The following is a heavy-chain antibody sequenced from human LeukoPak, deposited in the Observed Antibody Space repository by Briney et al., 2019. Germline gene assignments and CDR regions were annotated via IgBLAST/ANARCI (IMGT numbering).Heavy chain of an antibody. CDR3: AKGMDGDYYGSGFPAGDFDY. CDR2: LCDIGDT. Sequence: RGALRLSSAASRFTLSTSHMPWVRPTTGRRLEWGSALCDIGDTYYPGSVKGRFTISRDNSKNTLYLQMNSLRAEDTAVYYCAKGMDGDYYGSGFPAGDFDYWGQGTLVTVSS. CDR1: RFTLSTSH. D-gene: IGHD3-10*01. V-gene: IGHV3-23*01. J-gene: IGHJ4*02.